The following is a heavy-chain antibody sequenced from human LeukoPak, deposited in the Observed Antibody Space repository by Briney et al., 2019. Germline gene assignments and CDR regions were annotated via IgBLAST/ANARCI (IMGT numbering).Heavy chain of an antibody. D-gene: IGHD3-22*01. CDR3: AKDWDYYDSSGYYSGAFDI. V-gene: IGHV3-23*01. CDR2: ISGSGGST. Sequence: GGSLRLSCAASGFTFSSYAMSWVRQAPGKGLEWVSAISGSGGSTYCADSVKGRFTISRDNSKNTLYLQMNSLRAEDTAVYYCAKDWDYYDSSGYYSGAFDIWGQGTMVTVSS. CDR1: GFTFSSYA. J-gene: IGHJ3*02.